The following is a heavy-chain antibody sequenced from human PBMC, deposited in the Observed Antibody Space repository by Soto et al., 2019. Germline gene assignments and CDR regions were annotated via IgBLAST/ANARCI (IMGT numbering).Heavy chain of an antibody. CDR3: ARVGGINWFDP. CDR1: GGSISSGGYS. D-gene: IGHD3-16*01. V-gene: IGHV4-30-2*05. CDR2: IYHSGST. Sequence: SETLSLTCAVSGGSISSGGYSWSWIRQPPGKGLEWIGYIYHSGSTYYNPSLKSRVTISVDTSKNQFSLKLSSVTAADTAVYYCARVGGINWFDPWGQGTLVTVSS. J-gene: IGHJ5*02.